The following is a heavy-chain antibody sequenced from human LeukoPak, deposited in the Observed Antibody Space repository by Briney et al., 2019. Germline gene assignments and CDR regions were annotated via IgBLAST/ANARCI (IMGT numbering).Heavy chain of an antibody. Sequence: GSLRLSCAASGFTFSTFWMSWARQAPGKGLEWVANIKEDGSEKYYVDSMKGRFTVSRDNAKNSLYLQMDSLRAEDTAVYYCARGGTFVSDYWGQGTLVTVSS. CDR3: ARGGTFVSDY. CDR1: GFTFSTFW. J-gene: IGHJ4*02. CDR2: IKEDGSEK. D-gene: IGHD1-1*01. V-gene: IGHV3-7*01.